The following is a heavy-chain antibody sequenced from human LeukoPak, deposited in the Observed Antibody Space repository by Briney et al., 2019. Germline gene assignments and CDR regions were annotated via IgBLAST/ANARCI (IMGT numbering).Heavy chain of an antibody. Sequence: PGGSLRLSCEPSGFSFSTHSMNWVRQAPGKGLEWISYISISSTTIYYADSVKGRFTISRDNSKNSLYLQMNNLRDDDTAVYYCARDQGMVNDAFDVWGQGTLVTVSS. CDR3: ARDQGMVNDAFDV. J-gene: IGHJ3*01. V-gene: IGHV3-48*02. D-gene: IGHD4/OR15-4a*01. CDR2: ISISSTTI. CDR1: GFSFSTHS.